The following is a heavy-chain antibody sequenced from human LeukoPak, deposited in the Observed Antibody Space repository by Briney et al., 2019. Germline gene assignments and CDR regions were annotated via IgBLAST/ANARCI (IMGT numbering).Heavy chain of an antibody. V-gene: IGHV4-34*01. CDR3: AREGHYYFDY. CDR1: GGSFSGYY. CDR2: INHSGST. J-gene: IGHJ4*02. Sequence: SETLSLTCAVYGGSFSGYYWSWIRQPLGKGLEWIGEINHSGSTNYNPSLKSRVTISVDTSKNQFSLKLSSVTAADTAVYYCAREGHYYFDYWGQGTLVTVSS.